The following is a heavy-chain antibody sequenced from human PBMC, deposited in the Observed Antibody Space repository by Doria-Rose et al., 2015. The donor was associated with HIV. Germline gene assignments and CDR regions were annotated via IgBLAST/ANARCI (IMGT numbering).Heavy chain of an antibody. V-gene: IGHV3-9*01. J-gene: IGHJ6*03. Sequence: VQLVQSGGGLVQPGRSLRLSCVGSGFSFESYAMHWVRLAPGKCLEWVAGISGDSGAKGNADSVEGRFTISRDNAKKSVYLEMRSLRPEDTAFYYCAKAPIIGPKYYFYMDVWGKGTSVTVSS. CDR2: ISGDSGAK. CDR1: GFSFESYA. D-gene: IGHD3-3*01. CDR3: AKAPIIGPKYYFYMDV.